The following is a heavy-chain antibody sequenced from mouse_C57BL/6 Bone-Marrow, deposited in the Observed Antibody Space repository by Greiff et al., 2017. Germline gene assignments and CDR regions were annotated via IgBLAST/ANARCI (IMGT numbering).Heavy chain of an antibody. V-gene: IGHV1-52*01. CDR1: GYPFPSSW. Sequence: QVQLQQPGAELVRPGSSVKLSCKASGYPFPSSWMHWVKQRPIQGLEWIGNIDPSDSGTHYTQKFKDKATLPVDKSSSTAYMQLSSLTSEDTAVYYWARERFLGYYEDVLWFAYWGQGALVTVSA. J-gene: IGHJ3*01. CDR2: IDPSDSGT. CDR3: ARERFLGYYEDVLWFAY. D-gene: IGHD2-4*01.